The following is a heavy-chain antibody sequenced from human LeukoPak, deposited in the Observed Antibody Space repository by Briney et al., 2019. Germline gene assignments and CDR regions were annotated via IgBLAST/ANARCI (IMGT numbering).Heavy chain of an antibody. CDR3: AKAIIEMATIEGVGAFDI. CDR1: GFTFSSYG. J-gene: IGHJ3*02. V-gene: IGHV3-30*18. D-gene: IGHD5-24*01. CDR2: ISYDGSNK. Sequence: GGSLRLSCAASGFTFSSYGMHWVRQAPGKGLEWVAVISYDGSNKYYADSVKGRFTISRDNSKNTLYLQMNSLRAEDTAVYYCAKAIIEMATIEGVGAFDIWGQGTMVTVSS.